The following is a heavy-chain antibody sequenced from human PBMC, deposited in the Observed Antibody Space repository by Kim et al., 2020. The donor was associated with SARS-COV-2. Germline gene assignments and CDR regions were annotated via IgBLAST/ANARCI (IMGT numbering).Heavy chain of an antibody. CDR3: ATDLTYLEKG. CDR2: IKRDGSEK. D-gene: IGHD3-9*01. J-gene: IGHJ4*02. Sequence: GGSLRLSCAASGFSCSSYWMSWVRQAPGKGLEWVANIKRDGSEKYYVDSVKGRFTISRDNAKNSLYLQMNSLRAEDTAVYYCATDLTYLEKGGGQGTLV. V-gene: IGHV3-7*01. CDR1: GFSCSSYW.